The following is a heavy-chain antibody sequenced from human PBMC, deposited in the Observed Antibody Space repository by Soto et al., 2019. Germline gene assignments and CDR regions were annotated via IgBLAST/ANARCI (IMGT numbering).Heavy chain of an antibody. Sequence: EVQLVESGGGLVQPGGSLRLSCAVSGISFYNYWMSWVRQAPGKGLEWVAEIREDGGEEYYVDSVKGRFTISRDNAKKFLYLKMNSLSTEDMAVYYCAKDGDRWSFAYGGQGTLVTVA. CDR2: IREDGGEE. CDR1: GISFYNYW. J-gene: IGHJ4*02. V-gene: IGHV3-7*01. D-gene: IGHD2-21*01. CDR3: AKDGDRWSFAY.